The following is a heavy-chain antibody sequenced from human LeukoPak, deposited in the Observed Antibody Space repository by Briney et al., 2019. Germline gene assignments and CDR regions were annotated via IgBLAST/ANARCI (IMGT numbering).Heavy chain of an antibody. D-gene: IGHD3-22*01. CDR1: GYTFTDYY. CDR2: VDPEDGET. J-gene: IGHJ4*02. V-gene: IGHV1-69-2*01. CDR3: ATSGDSSGYTFDY. Sequence: ASVKISCKVSGYTFTDYYMHWVQQAPGKGLEWMGLVDPEDGETIYAEKFQGRVTITADTSTDTAYMELSGLRSEDTAVYYCATSGDSSGYTFDYWGQGTLVTVSS.